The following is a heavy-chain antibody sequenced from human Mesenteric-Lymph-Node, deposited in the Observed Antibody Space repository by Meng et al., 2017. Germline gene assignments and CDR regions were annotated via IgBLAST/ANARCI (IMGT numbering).Heavy chain of an antibody. Sequence: QWHVQWSGPGLVKPSQPLSLTCSVSGGSISSGDSDWSWIRQPPGKGLEWIGYIYYSGSTYYNPSLRSRITISVDTSKNQFSLRLRSVTAADTAVYYCARGPTTYSDYWGQGTLVTVSS. CDR3: ARGPTTYSDY. D-gene: IGHD4-17*01. CDR2: IYYSGST. CDR1: GGSISSGDSD. J-gene: IGHJ4*02. V-gene: IGHV4-30-4*01.